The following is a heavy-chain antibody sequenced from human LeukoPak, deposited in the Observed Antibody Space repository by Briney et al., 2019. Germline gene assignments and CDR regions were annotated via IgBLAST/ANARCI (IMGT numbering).Heavy chain of an antibody. CDR2: IYYSGST. Sequence: SEALSLTCTVSGGSISSYYWSWIRQPPGKGLEWIGYIYYSGSTNYNPSLKSRVTISVDTSKKQFSLNLSFVTAADTAVYYCASRYYDSSGYRFFDYWGQGTLVTVSS. CDR3: ASRYYDSSGYRFFDY. J-gene: IGHJ4*02. D-gene: IGHD3-22*01. V-gene: IGHV4-59*08. CDR1: GGSISSYY.